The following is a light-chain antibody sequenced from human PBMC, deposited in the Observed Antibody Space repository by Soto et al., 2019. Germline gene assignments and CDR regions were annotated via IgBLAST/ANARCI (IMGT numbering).Light chain of an antibody. J-gene: IGKJ4*01. CDR1: QDINNY. CDR3: QKYDIAPRT. CDR2: AAS. V-gene: IGKV1-27*01. Sequence: DIQMTQSPSSLYVSIGDRVTITCRASQDINNYLAWYQQRPGKVPKLLIYAASTLQSGVPSRFSGSGSGTDFTLTISSLQPEDVATYYCQKYDIAPRTFGGGTRVEIK.